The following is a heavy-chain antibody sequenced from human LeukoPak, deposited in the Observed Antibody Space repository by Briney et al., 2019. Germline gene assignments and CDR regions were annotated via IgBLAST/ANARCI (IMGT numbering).Heavy chain of an antibody. V-gene: IGHV1-2*02. CDR3: ARDQHSNYVGFGFDP. J-gene: IGHJ5*02. CDR1: GYTFTGYY. CDR2: INPNSGGT. Sequence: ASVKVSCKASGYTFTGYYMHWVRQAPGQGLEWMGWINPNSGGTNYAQKFQGRVTMTRDTSISTAYMELSRLRSDDTAVYYCARDQHSNYVGFGFDPWGQGTLVTVSS. D-gene: IGHD4-11*01.